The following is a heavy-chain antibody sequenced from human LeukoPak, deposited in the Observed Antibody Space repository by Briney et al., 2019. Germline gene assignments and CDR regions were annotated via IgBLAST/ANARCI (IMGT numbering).Heavy chain of an antibody. V-gene: IGHV3-23*01. CDR2: ISGSGGST. Sequence: GGSLRLSCAASGFTFSSYAMSWVRQAPGKGLEWVSAISGSGGSTYYADSVKGRFTISRDNSKNTLYLQMNSLRAEDTAVYYCAASKYLSPGGYWGQGTLVTVSS. D-gene: IGHD4-11*01. CDR3: AASKYLSPGGY. CDR1: GFTFSSYA. J-gene: IGHJ4*02.